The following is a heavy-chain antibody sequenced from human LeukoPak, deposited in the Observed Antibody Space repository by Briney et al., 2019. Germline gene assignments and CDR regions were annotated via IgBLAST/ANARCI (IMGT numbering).Heavy chain of an antibody. J-gene: IGHJ4*02. Sequence: SETLSLTCAVYGGSFSGYYWSWIRQPPGKGLEWIGEINHSGSTNYNPSLKSRVTISVDTSKNQFSLKLSSVTAADTAVYYCVRARGYSYGTLDYWGQGTLVTVSS. CDR3: VRARGYSYGTLDY. D-gene: IGHD5-18*01. CDR1: GGSFSGYY. V-gene: IGHV4-34*01. CDR2: INHSGST.